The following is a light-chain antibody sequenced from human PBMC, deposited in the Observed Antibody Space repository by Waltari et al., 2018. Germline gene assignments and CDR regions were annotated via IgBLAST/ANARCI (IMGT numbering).Light chain of an antibody. CDR2: EDN. Sequence: SYELTQPSSVSVSPGQTTRITCPGAALPRKYASWYQQKSGQAPVLVIYEDNKRPSGIPERFSGSSSGTMATLTISGAQVDDEADYYCYSTDSSGDHRVFGGGTKLTVL. CDR1: ALPRKY. V-gene: IGLV3-10*01. CDR3: YSTDSSGDHRV. J-gene: IGLJ3*02.